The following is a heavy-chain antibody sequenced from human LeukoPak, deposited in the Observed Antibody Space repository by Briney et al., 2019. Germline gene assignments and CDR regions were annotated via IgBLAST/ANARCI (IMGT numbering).Heavy chain of an antibody. V-gene: IGHV3-30-3*01. Sequence: PGRSLRLSCAASGFTFSSYAMHWVRQAPGKGLEWVAVISYDGSNKYYADSVKGRFTISRDNSKNTLYLQMNSLRAEGTAVYYCARGASSLPPDYYYYGMDVWGQGTTVTVSS. J-gene: IGHJ6*02. CDR1: GFTFSSYA. CDR2: ISYDGSNK. CDR3: ARGASSLPPDYYYYGMDV. D-gene: IGHD6-13*01.